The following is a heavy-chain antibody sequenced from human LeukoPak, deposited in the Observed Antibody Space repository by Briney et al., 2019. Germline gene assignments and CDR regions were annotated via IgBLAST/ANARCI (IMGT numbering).Heavy chain of an antibody. J-gene: IGHJ4*02. V-gene: IGHV4-38-2*01. CDR2: IYHSGST. CDR1: GYSISSGYY. CDR3: ARLLDDFWSGYPYYFDY. D-gene: IGHD3-3*01. Sequence: SETLSLTCAVSGYSISSGYYWGWIRQPPGKGLEWIASIYHSGSTYYNPSLKSRVTISGDTSKNQFSMKLRSVTAADTAVYYCARLLDDFWSGYPYYFDYWGQGPLVTVSS.